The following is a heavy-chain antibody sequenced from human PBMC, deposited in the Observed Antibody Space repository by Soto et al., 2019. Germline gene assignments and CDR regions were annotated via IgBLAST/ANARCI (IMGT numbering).Heavy chain of an antibody. V-gene: IGHV1-69*13. CDR2: IIPIFGTA. J-gene: IGHJ6*02. Sequence: ASVKVSCKASGGTFSSYAISWVRQAPGQGLEWMGGIIPIFGTANYAQKFQGRVTITADESTSTAYMELSSLRSEDTAVYYCARAGRAGNYYYGMDVWGQGTTVTVSS. CDR1: GGTFSSYA. CDR3: ARAGRAGNYYYGMDV.